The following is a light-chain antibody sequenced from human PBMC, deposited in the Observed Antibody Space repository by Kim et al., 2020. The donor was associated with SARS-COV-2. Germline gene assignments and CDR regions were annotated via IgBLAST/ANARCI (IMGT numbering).Light chain of an antibody. J-gene: IGLJ2*01. CDR3: QAWDSSTER. V-gene: IGLV3-1*01. CDR2: QDS. CDR1: KLGDKY. Sequence: SYELSQPSSVSVSPGQTASITCSGNKLGDKYASWYQQKPGQSPVVVIYQDSKRPSGIPERFSGSNSGDTATLTISGTQAMDEADYYCQAWDSSTERFGGGTQLTVL.